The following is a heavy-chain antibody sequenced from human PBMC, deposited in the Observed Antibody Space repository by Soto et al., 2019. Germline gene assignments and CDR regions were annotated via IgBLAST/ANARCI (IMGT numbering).Heavy chain of an antibody. V-gene: IGHV2-5*01. CDR1: GFSLSTSGVG. Sequence: SGPTLVNPTQTLTLTCTFSGFSLSTSGVGVGWIRQPPGKALEWLALIYWNDDKRHSPSLKSRLTITKDTSKNQVVLTMTNMDPVDTARYNCGLSHGDVWGQGTTVTVSS. CDR2: IYWNDDK. CDR3: GLSHGDV. J-gene: IGHJ6*02.